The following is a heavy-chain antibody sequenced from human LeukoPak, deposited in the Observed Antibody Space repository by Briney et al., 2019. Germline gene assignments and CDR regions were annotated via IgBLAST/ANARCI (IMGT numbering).Heavy chain of an antibody. V-gene: IGHV3-23*01. CDR1: GFIFSSYA. J-gene: IGHJ4*02. Sequence: GGSLRLSCAASGFIFSSYAMNWVRQAPGKGLEWVSAISGSGGSTYYADSVKGRFTISRDNSKNTLYLQMNSLRAEDTAVYYCATPRYNYGLSDQFDYWGQGTLVTVSS. CDR2: ISGSGGST. CDR3: ATPRYNYGLSDQFDY. D-gene: IGHD5-18*01.